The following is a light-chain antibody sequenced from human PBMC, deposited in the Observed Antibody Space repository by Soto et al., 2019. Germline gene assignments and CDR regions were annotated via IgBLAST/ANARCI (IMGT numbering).Light chain of an antibody. Sequence: EIVMTQSPATLSVSPGERATLSCRASQSVSSNLAWYQQKPGLAPRLLIYGASTRATGIPARFSGSGSGTEFTLTISSLQSEDFAVYCCQQYNNWPPYTFGQGTKLEIK. CDR1: QSVSSN. CDR2: GAS. V-gene: IGKV3D-15*01. CDR3: QQYNNWPPYT. J-gene: IGKJ2*01.